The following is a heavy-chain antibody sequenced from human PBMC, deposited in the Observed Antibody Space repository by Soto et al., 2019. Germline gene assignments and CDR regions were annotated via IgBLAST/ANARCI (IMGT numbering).Heavy chain of an antibody. J-gene: IGHJ4*02. D-gene: IGHD6-19*01. CDR2: IYYSGST. V-gene: IGHV4-61*01. CDR3: ARGSAVAGTDY. CDR1: GGSVSSGSYY. Sequence: QVQLQESGPGLVKPSETLSLTCTVSGGSVSSGSYYWSWIRQPPGKGLEWIGYIYYSGSTNYNPSRRSXXTXSXDTSKTQFSLKLSSVTAADTAVYYCARGSAVAGTDYWGQGTLVTVSS.